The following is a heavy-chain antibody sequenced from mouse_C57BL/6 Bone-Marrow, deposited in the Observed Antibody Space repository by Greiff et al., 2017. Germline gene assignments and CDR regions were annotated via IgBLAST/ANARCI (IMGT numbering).Heavy chain of an antibody. J-gene: IGHJ3*01. CDR2: IHPNSGST. CDR1: GYTFTSYW. Sequence: VQLQQPGAELVKPGASVKLSCKASGYTFTSYWMHWVKQRPGQGLEWIGMIHPNSGSTNYNEKFKSKATLTVDKSSSTAYMQLSSLTAEDSAVXYCARRRVLLRYSWLAYWGQGTLVTVSA. D-gene: IGHD1-1*01. CDR3: ARRRVLLRYSWLAY. V-gene: IGHV1-64*01.